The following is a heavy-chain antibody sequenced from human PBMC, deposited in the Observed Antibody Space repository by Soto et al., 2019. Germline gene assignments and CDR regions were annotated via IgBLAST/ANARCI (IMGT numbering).Heavy chain of an antibody. J-gene: IGHJ4*02. CDR3: ARVDGRQYYDSSGYSPTLNDY. V-gene: IGHV4-30-4*08. CDR2: IYYSGST. Sequence: TLSLTCTGPVGSISSYHWSSIRQPPGKGLEWIGYIYYSGSTYYNPSLKSRVTISVDTSKNQFSLKLSSVTAADTAVYYCARVDGRQYYDSSGYSPTLNDYWGQGTLVTSPQ. D-gene: IGHD3-22*01. CDR1: VGSISSYH.